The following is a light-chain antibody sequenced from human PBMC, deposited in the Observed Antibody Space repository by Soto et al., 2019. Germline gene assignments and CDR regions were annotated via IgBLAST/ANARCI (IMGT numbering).Light chain of an antibody. Sequence: DIQMTQSPYSLSASIGDRVTITCQASQNITNNLSWYQQKPGKAPNLLIYHASKLAKGVTSRFSGSGSGTDFSFIITSLQREDLATYYCQQYYGLPPLTFGQGTRLEI. CDR1: QNITNN. V-gene: IGKV1-33*01. J-gene: IGKJ5*01. CDR2: HAS. CDR3: QQYYGLPPLT.